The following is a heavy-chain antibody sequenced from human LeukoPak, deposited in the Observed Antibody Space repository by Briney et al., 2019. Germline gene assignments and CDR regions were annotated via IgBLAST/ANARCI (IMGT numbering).Heavy chain of an antibody. CDR1: GGTFSSYA. Sequence: SVKVSCKASGGTFSSYAISWVRQAPGRGLEWMGGIIPIFGTANYAQKFQGRVTITADESTSTAYMELSSLRSEDTAVYYCARDKRGYSSNYYYYGMDVWGQGTTVTVSS. CDR3: ARDKRGYSSNYYYYGMDV. D-gene: IGHD5-18*01. J-gene: IGHJ6*02. V-gene: IGHV1-69*01. CDR2: IIPIFGTA.